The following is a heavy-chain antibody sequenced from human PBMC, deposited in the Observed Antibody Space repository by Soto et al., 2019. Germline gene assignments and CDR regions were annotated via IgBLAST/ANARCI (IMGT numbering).Heavy chain of an antibody. D-gene: IGHD3-3*01. J-gene: IGHJ4*02. V-gene: IGHV3-48*03. Sequence: PGGSLRLSSAASGFTFSSYEINWVRQAPGKGLEWISHISSSGHKIFYADSVEGRFTVSRDNAKNSVYLEMNSLRVEDTGFYYCAKALLDWGQGTLVTVSS. CDR2: ISSSGHKI. CDR3: AKALLD. CDR1: GFTFSSYE.